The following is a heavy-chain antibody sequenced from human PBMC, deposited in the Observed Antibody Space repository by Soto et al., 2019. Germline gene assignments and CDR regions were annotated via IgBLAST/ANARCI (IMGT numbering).Heavy chain of an antibody. Sequence: PGGSLRLSCAASGFTFSSYAMSWVRQPPGRGLEWVSGISGNGGSTHYADSVKGRFTISRDNSKNTLYLQMNSLKTEDTAVYYCTTAISTVVSGQDYYYGMDVWGQGTTVTVSS. CDR2: ISGNGGST. D-gene: IGHD4-17*01. J-gene: IGHJ6*02. CDR3: TTAISTVVSGQDYYYGMDV. CDR1: GFTFSSYA. V-gene: IGHV3-23*01.